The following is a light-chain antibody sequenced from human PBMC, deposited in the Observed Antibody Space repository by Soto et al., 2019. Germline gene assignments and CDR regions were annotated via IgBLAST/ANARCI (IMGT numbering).Light chain of an antibody. CDR1: VLAKKY. V-gene: IGLV3-27*01. CDR2: KDS. Sequence: SYELTQPSSVSVSPGQTARITCSGDVLAKKYAGWFQQKPGQAPVLVIYKDSERPSGIPERFSGSSSGTTVTLTISGAQVEDEADYYCYSAADNNLGVFGGGTKVTV. J-gene: IGLJ2*01. CDR3: YSAADNNLGV.